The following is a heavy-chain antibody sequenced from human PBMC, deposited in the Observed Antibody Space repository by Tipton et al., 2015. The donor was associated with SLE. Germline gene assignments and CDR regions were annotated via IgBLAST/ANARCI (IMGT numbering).Heavy chain of an antibody. D-gene: IGHD6-19*01. CDR2: LNSDESST. Sequence: SLRLSCAASGFTVSSEYMAWVRQAPGKGLEWVSRLNSDESSTGYADFVKGRFTISRDNDKNTAYLQMNSLRAEDTAVYYCARARSGVGSAFDIWGRGTKVTVSS. CDR1: GFTVSSEY. CDR3: ARARSGVGSAFDI. J-gene: IGHJ3*02. V-gene: IGHV3-74*01.